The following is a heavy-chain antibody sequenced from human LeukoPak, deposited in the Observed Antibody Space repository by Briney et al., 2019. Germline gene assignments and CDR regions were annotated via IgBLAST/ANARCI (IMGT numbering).Heavy chain of an antibody. CDR1: GFTFSSYG. CDR2: IWYDGSNE. V-gene: IGHV3-33*01. D-gene: IGHD3-10*01. Sequence: GGSLRLSCVASGFTFSSYGMHWVRQAPGRGLEWVAVIWYDGSNEYYADSVKGRFTISRDNAKNSLYLQMNSLRAEDTAVYYCARDSYGSGSYYNAYGMDVWGQGTTVTVSS. J-gene: IGHJ6*02. CDR3: ARDSYGSGSYYNAYGMDV.